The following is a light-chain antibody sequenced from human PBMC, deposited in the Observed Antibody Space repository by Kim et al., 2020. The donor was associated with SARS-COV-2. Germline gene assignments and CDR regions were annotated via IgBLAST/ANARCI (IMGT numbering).Light chain of an antibody. CDR3: LQTYSVPWT. CDR2: AAS. V-gene: IGKV1-39*01. J-gene: IGKJ1*01. CDR1: KNIFSP. Sequence: AIVGDRVTFTCRASKNIFSPVTWYQQVPGKAPKLLIRAASTLHSGVPSRFSGSGSGTDFTLTISGLEAEDFATYYCLQTYSVPWTFGQGTKVDIK.